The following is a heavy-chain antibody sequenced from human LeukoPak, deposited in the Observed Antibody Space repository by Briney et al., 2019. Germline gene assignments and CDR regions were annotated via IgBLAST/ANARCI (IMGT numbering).Heavy chain of an antibody. CDR3: ASGYCTNGVCYTGAY. D-gene: IGHD2-8*01. V-gene: IGHV1-18*01. CDR2: ISAYNGNT. CDR1: GYTFTSYG. J-gene: IGHJ4*02. Sequence: GASVKVSCKASGYTFTSYGISWVRQAPGQGLEWMGWISAYNGNTNYAQKLQGRVTMTTDTSTSTAYMELSRLRSDDTAVYYCASGYCTNGVCYTGAYWGQGTLVTVSS.